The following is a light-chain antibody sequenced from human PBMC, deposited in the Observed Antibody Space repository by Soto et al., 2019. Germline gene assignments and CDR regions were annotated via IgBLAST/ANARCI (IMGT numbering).Light chain of an antibody. V-gene: IGKV1-39*01. Sequence: DVQMTQSPSSVSVSVGDRVTLTCRASQSVSDYLNWYLQKPGKAPELLIYAASTLQSGVPSRFSGSGSGTDFSLTISSLRPEDFATYYCQQTYISPYTFGQGTKLEIK. J-gene: IGKJ2*01. CDR1: QSVSDY. CDR3: QQTYISPYT. CDR2: AAS.